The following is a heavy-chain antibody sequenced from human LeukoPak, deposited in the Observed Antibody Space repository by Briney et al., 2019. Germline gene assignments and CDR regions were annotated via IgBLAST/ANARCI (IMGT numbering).Heavy chain of an antibody. J-gene: IGHJ4*02. CDR2: ISSSSSYI. V-gene: IGHV3-21*01. CDR3: ARDRDTYCGGDCPFDY. D-gene: IGHD2-21*01. Sequence: GGSLRLSCAASGFTFSSYSMNWVRQAPGKGLEWVSSISSSSSYIYYADSVKGRFTISRDNAKNSLYLQMNSLRAEDTAVYYCARDRDTYCGGDCPFDYWGXGTLVTVSS. CDR1: GFTFSSYS.